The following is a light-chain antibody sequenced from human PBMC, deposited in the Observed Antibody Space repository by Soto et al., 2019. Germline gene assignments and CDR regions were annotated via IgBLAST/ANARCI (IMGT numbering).Light chain of an antibody. CDR3: QQYNSYSGYT. CDR1: QSISSW. CDR2: KAS. V-gene: IGKV1-5*03. J-gene: IGKJ2*01. Sequence: DLQMTQSPSTLSASVGDRVTITCRASQSISSWLAWYQQKPGKAPKLLIYKASSLESGVPSRFSGSGSGTEFTLTISRLQPDDFATYYCQQYNSYSGYTFGQGTKLEIK.